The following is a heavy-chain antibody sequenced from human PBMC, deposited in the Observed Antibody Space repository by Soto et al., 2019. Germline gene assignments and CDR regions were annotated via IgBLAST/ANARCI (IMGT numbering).Heavy chain of an antibody. Sequence: GGSLRLSCAASGFTFSSYAMSWVRQAPGKGLEWVSAISGSGGSTYYADSVKGRFTISRDNSKNTLYLQMNSLRAEDTAVYYCAKDGLSLEWSFDYWGQVTMATVSS. J-gene: IGHJ4*02. CDR1: GFTFSSYA. CDR2: ISGSGGST. CDR3: AKDGLSLEWSFDY. D-gene: IGHD3-3*01. V-gene: IGHV3-23*01.